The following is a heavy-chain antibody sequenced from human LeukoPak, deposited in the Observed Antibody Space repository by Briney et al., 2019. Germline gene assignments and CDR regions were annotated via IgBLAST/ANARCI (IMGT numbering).Heavy chain of an antibody. J-gene: IGHJ5*02. CDR3: ARAPGEGWFDP. D-gene: IGHD4-17*01. CDR1: GFTFSSYW. CDR2: IKHDGSEK. V-gene: IGHV3-7*01. Sequence: PGGSLRLSCAASGFTFSSYWMSWVRQAPGKGLEWVASIKHDGSEKYYVDSVKGRFTISRDNAKNSLYLQMNSLRAEDTALYYCARAPGEGWFDPWGQGTLVTVSS.